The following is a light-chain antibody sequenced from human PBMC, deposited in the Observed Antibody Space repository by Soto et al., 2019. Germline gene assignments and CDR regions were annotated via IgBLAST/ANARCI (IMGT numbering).Light chain of an antibody. CDR2: DAS. CDR3: QQRNHWYT. CDR1: QSVRNY. V-gene: IGKV3-11*01. Sequence: EIVLTQSPATLSLSPGERATLSCRASQSVRNYLAWYQQKPGQAPRLLIYDASNRATGIPARFSGSGSGTDFTLTSSSLEPEDFAVYYCQQRNHWYTFGQGTKLEI. J-gene: IGKJ2*01.